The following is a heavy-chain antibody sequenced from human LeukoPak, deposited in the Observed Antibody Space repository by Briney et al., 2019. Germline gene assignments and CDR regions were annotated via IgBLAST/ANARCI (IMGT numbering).Heavy chain of an antibody. V-gene: IGHV3-23*01. D-gene: IGHD3-10*01. CDR1: GFTFTTYA. Sequence: GGSLRLSCAASGFTFTTYAMTWVRQAPGKGLEWVSVISNSGGSTYYADSVKGRFTISRDDSKNTLYLQMNSLRAQDTAVCYCAKEKGANSGSSDSWGQGTLVTVSS. CDR2: ISNSGGST. J-gene: IGHJ5*01. CDR3: AKEKGANSGSSDS.